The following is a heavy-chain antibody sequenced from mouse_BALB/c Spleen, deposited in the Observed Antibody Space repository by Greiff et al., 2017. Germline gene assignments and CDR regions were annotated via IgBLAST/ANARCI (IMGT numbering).Heavy chain of an antibody. Sequence: EVHLVESGGGLVKPGGSLKLSCAASGFTFSSYAMSWVRQTPEKRLEWVASISSGGSTYYPDSVKGRFTISRDNARNILYLQMSSLRSEDTAMYYCARGGYDVGAMDYWGQGTSVTVSS. CDR2: ISSGGST. D-gene: IGHD2-2*01. V-gene: IGHV5-6-5*01. CDR3: ARGGYDVGAMDY. CDR1: GFTFSSYA. J-gene: IGHJ4*01.